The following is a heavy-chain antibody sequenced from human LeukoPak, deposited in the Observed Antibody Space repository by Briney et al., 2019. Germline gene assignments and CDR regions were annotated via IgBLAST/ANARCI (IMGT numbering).Heavy chain of an antibody. J-gene: IGHJ4*02. CDR2: INSDGSTT. Sequence: QPGGSLRLSCAASGFTFSSYWMHWVRQAPGKGLVWVSRINSDGSTTTYADSVKGRFTISRDNAKNTLYLQMNSLRAEDTAVYYCARSPLGGTNEYWGQGTLVTVSS. CDR3: ARSPLGGTNEY. D-gene: IGHD1-26*01. V-gene: IGHV3-74*01. CDR1: GFTFSSYW.